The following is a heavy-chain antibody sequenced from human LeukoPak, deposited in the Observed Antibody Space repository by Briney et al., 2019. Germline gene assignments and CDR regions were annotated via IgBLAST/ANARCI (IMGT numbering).Heavy chain of an antibody. CDR2: MNPNSGNT. V-gene: IGHV1-8*01. D-gene: IGHD3-3*01. J-gene: IGHJ6*03. CDR1: GYTFTSYD. Sequence: ASVKVSCKASGYTFTSYDINWVRQATGQGLEWMGWMNPNSGNTGYAQKFQGRVTMTTDTSTSTAYMELRSLRSDDTAVYYCARYYDFWSGYYRENYYYYYMDVWGKGTTVTVSS. CDR3: ARYYDFWSGYYRENYYYYYMDV.